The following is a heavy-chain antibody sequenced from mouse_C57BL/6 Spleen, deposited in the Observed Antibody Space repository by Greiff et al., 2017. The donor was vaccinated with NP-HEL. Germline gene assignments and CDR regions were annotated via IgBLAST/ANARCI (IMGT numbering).Heavy chain of an antibody. CDR3: ATFITTVRGHYYAMDY. D-gene: IGHD1-1*01. CDR2: IWGDGST. V-gene: IGHV2-3*01. Sequence: QVQLKDSGPGLVAPSQSLSITCTVSGFSLTSYGVSWVRQPSGKGLEWLGVIWGDGSTNYHSALISRLSISKDNSKSQVFLKLNSLQTDDTATYYCATFITTVRGHYYAMDYWGQGTSVTVSS. J-gene: IGHJ4*01. CDR1: GFSLTSYG.